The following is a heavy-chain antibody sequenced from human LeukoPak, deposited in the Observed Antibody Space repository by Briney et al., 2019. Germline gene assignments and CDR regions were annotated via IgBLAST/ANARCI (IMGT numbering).Heavy chain of an antibody. CDR3: ARNRPSGYSSSPPLY. D-gene: IGHD6-13*01. CDR2: IYYSGST. CDR1: GASISTRSNY. V-gene: IGHV4-39*07. J-gene: IGHJ4*02. Sequence: PSETLSLACTVSGASISTRSNYWGWIRQPPGKGLEWIGSIYYSGSTNYNPSLKSRVTISVDTSKNQFSLKLSSVTAADTAVYYCARNRPSGYSSSPPLYWGQGTLVTVSS.